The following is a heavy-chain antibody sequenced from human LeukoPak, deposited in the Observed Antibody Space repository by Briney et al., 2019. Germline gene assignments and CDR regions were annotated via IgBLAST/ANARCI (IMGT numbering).Heavy chain of an antibody. CDR3: AKDMAGGGTYFDR. J-gene: IGHJ4*02. V-gene: IGHV3-23*01. D-gene: IGHD2-15*01. CDR1: GFTFSSSA. Sequence: AGGSLRLSCAASGFTFSSSAMSWVRQAPGKGLEWVSAISNNGGYTYYADSVQGRFTISRDNSKSTLCLQMNSLRAEDTAVYYCAKDMAGGGTYFDRWGQGTQVTVSS. CDR2: ISNNGGYT.